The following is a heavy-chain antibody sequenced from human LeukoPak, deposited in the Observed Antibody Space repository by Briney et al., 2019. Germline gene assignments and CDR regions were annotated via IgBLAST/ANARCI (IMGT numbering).Heavy chain of an antibody. CDR2: ISYDGSNK. CDR1: GFTFSSYG. J-gene: IGHJ6*03. V-gene: IGHV3-30*03. Sequence: GGSLRLSCAASGFTFSSYGMHWVRQAPGKGLEWVAVISYDGSNKYYADSVKGRFTISRDNAKNSVYLQMNSLRAEDTALYYCARLSAYYYGSYFYYYMDVWGKGTTVTVSS. CDR3: ARLSAYYYGSYFYYYMDV. D-gene: IGHD3-10*01.